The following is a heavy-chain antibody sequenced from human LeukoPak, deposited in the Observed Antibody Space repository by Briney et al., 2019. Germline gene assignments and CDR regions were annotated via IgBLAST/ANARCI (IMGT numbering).Heavy chain of an antibody. CDR2: IFYTGST. D-gene: IGHD1-1*01. J-gene: IGHJ5*02. V-gene: IGHV4-30-4*01. CDR1: GGSISSGDYY. Sequence: PSETLSLTCTVSGGSISSGDYYWSWIRQPPGKGLEWIAYIFYTGSTYYNPSLKSRVNISVDTSKNQFSLKLSSVTAADTAVYYCARVWRLATTGTQKGWFDPWGQGTLVTVSS. CDR3: ARVWRLATTGTQKGWFDP.